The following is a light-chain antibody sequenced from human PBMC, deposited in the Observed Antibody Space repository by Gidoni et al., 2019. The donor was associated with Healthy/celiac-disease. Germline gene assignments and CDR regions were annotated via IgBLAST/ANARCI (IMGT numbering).Light chain of an antibody. J-gene: IGKJ1*01. CDR2: NAS. CDR1: QSISSW. V-gene: IGKV1-5*01. CDR3: QQYNSYWT. Sequence: DIQMTQSPSTLSASVGDRVTITCRASQSISSWLAWYQQKPGKAPKLLIYNASSLESGVPSRFSGIGSGTEFPLTISSLQPDDFATYYCQQYNSYWTFGQGTKVEIK.